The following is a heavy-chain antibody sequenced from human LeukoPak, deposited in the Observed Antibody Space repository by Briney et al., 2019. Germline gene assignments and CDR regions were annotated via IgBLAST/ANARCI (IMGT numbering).Heavy chain of an antibody. CDR1: GFTFSSYG. Sequence: GGSLRLSCAASGFTFSSYGMHWVRQAPGKGLEWVAFIRYDGSNKYYADSVKGRFTISRDNSKNTLYLQMNSLRAEDTAVYYCVRGGYYGSGNDFRFDPWGQGTLVTVSS. CDR2: IRYDGSNK. V-gene: IGHV3-30*02. J-gene: IGHJ5*02. CDR3: VRGGYYGSGNDFRFDP. D-gene: IGHD3-10*01.